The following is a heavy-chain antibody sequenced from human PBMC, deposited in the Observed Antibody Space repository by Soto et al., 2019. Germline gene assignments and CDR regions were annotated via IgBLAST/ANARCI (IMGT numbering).Heavy chain of an antibody. J-gene: IGHJ4*02. Sequence: PSETLSLTCTVSGGSISSGGYYWSWIRQHPGKGLEWIGYIYYSGSTYYNPSLTSRVTISVDTSKNQFSLKLSSVTAADTAVYYCARVGFSHGGGPVLGYWGQGTLVTVSS. D-gene: IGHD2-8*02. CDR1: GGSISSGGYY. V-gene: IGHV4-31*03. CDR2: IYYSGST. CDR3: ARVGFSHGGGPVLGY.